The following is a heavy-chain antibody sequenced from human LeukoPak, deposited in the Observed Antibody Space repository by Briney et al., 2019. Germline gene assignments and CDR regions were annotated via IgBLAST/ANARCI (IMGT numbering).Heavy chain of an antibody. CDR3: AKVDSDYYYWYGMDV. CDR1: GFTFSNYA. D-gene: IGHD3-22*01. J-gene: IGHJ6*02. Sequence: PGGSLRLSCAASGFTFSNYAMSWVRQAPGKGLEWVSTTSASGGSTYYADSVKGRFTISRDNPKNTLYLQMNSLRAEDTAVYYCAKVDSDYYYWYGMDVWGQGTTVSVSS. CDR2: TSASGGST. V-gene: IGHV3-23*01.